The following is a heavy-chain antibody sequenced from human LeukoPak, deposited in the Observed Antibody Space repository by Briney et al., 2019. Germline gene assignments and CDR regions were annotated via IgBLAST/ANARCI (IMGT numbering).Heavy chain of an antibody. CDR3: ARAVSSGYYYRIDP. Sequence: SETLSLTCAVYGGSFSGYYWSWIRQPPGKGLEWIGEINHSGSTNYNPSLKSLVTISVDTSRNQFSLKLSSVTAADTAVYYCARAVSSGYYYRIDPWGQGTLVTVSS. V-gene: IGHV4-34*01. CDR2: INHSGST. D-gene: IGHD3-22*01. CDR1: GGSFSGYY. J-gene: IGHJ5*02.